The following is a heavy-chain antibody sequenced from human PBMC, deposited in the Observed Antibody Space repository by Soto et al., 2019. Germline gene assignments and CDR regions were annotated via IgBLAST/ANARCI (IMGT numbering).Heavy chain of an antibody. D-gene: IGHD6-19*01. CDR2: INAGNGNT. V-gene: IGHV1-3*01. CDR3: ARSSGWSVDWFDP. CDR1: GYTFTSYA. J-gene: IGHJ5*02. Sequence: QVQFVQSGAEVKKPGASVKVSCKASGYTFTSYAIHWVRQAPGQRLEWMGWINAGNGNTKYSQKFQGRVTITRDTSASTDYMELSSLRSEDTAVYYCARSSGWSVDWFDPWGQGTLVTVSS.